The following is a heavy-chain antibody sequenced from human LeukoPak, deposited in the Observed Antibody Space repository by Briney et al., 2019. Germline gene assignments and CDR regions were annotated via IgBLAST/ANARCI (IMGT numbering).Heavy chain of an antibody. CDR1: GYTFTSYG. V-gene: IGHV1-18*01. D-gene: IGHD3-10*01. CDR3: ARGQTYYYGSGSYFPVPNYYYYGMDV. J-gene: IGHJ6*02. Sequence: GASVKVSCKASGYTFTSYGISWVRQAPGQGLECMGWISAYNGNTNYAQKLQGTVTMTTDTFTSTAYMELRSLRSDDTAVYYCARGQTYYYGSGSYFPVPNYYYYGMDVWGQGTTVTVSS. CDR2: ISAYNGNT.